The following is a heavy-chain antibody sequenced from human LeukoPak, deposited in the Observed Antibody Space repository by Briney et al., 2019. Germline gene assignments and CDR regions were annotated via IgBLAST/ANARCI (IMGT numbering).Heavy chain of an antibody. J-gene: IGHJ4*02. V-gene: IGHV1-2*02. CDR1: GYTFTGYY. CDR2: INPNSGGT. CDR3: GRGERGYSYGNVDY. Sequence: ASVKVSCKASGYTFTGYYMHWVRQAPGQGLEWMGWINPNSGGTNYAQKFQGRVTMTRDTSISTAYMELSRLRSDDTAVYYCGRGERGYSYGNVDYWGQGTLVTVSS. D-gene: IGHD5-18*01.